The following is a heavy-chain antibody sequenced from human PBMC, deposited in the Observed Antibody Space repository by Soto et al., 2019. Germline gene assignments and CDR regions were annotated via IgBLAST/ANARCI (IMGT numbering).Heavy chain of an antibody. J-gene: IGHJ3*02. CDR3: ARDESSGWYSNAFDI. CDR1: GYTFTGYY. D-gene: IGHD6-19*01. V-gene: IGHV1-2*04. Sequence: SVKVSCKASGYTFTGYYMHWVRQAPVQGLEWMGWINPNSGGTNYAQKFQGWVTMTRDTSISTAYMELSRLRSDDAAVYYCARDESSGWYSNAFDIWGQGTMVTVSS. CDR2: INPNSGGT.